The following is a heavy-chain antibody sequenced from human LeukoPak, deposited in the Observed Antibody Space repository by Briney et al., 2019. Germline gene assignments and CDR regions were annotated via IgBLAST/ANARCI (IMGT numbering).Heavy chain of an antibody. CDR2: MNPNSGNT. V-gene: IGHV1-8*01. CDR1: GYTFTSYD. Sequence: ASVKVSCKASGYTFTSYDINWVRQATGQGLEWMGWMNPNSGNTGYAQKFQGRVTMTRNTSISTAYMELSSLRSEDTAVYYCARYCSSTSCTEGLYYFDYWGQGTLVTVSS. CDR3: ARYCSSTSCTEGLYYFDY. J-gene: IGHJ4*02. D-gene: IGHD2-2*01.